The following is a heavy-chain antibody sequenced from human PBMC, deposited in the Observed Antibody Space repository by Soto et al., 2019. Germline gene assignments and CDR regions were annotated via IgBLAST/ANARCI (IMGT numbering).Heavy chain of an antibody. J-gene: IGHJ4*02. V-gene: IGHV3-64D*08. CDR1: GFTFSSYA. CDR3: VKDLVITGTTASYFDY. D-gene: IGHD1-1*01. Sequence: GGSLRLSCSASGFTFSSYAMHWVRQAPGKGLEYVSAISSNGGSTYYADSVKGRFTISRDNSKNTLYLQMSSLRAEDTAVYYCVKDLVITGTTASYFDYWGQGTLVTVSS. CDR2: ISSNGGST.